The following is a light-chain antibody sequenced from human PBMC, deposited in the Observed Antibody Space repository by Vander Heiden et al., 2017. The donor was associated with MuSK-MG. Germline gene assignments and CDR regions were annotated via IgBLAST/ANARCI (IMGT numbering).Light chain of an antibody. CDR3: QKYNNWPRT. V-gene: IGKV3-15*01. CDR2: AAS. Sequence: ELVMTQSPATLSVSPGERATLSCRTSQTVSTNVAWYQRKPGQAPRLLIYAASTRATGIPARFSGSGSGTEFTLTISSLQSEDFAVYYCQKYNNWPRTFGQGTKVEIK. J-gene: IGKJ1*01. CDR1: QTVSTN.